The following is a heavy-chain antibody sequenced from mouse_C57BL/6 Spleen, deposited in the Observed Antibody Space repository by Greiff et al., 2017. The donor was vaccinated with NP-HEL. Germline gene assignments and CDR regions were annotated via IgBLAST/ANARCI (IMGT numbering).Heavy chain of an antibody. CDR2: IHPNSGST. CDR3: ARCSNYGAMDY. CDR1: CYTFTSYW. V-gene: IGHV1-64*01. Sequence: VQLKQPGAELVKPGASVKLSCKASCYTFTSYWMHWVKQRPGQGLEWIGMIHPNSGSTNYNEKFKSKATLTVDKSSSTAYMQLSSLTSEDSAVYYCARCSNYGAMDYWGQGTSVTVSS. D-gene: IGHD2-5*01. J-gene: IGHJ4*01.